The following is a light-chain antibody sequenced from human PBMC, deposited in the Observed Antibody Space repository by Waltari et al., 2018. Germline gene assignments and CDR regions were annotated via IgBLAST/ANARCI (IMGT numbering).Light chain of an antibody. CDR3: QQYDNYWT. Sequence: DIQMTQSPSTLSASVADRVTITCRASQSLTNWLAWYQQKPGKAPKLLIYRASNLESGVPSRFSGSGSGTEFTLTISSLQPDDFATYYCQQYDNYWTFGQGTKVEIK. CDR1: QSLTNW. CDR2: RAS. J-gene: IGKJ1*01. V-gene: IGKV1-5*03.